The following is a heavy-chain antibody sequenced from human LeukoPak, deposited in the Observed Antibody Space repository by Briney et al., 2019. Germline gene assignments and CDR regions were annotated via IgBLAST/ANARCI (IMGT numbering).Heavy chain of an antibody. CDR2: ISGGGSST. Sequence: GGSLRLSCAASGFIFSNYAMSWVRQAPGKGLEWVSAISGGGSSTFYADSVKGRFTISRDNSKDTLYLQMNNLRVEDTAEYYCAKDRTVSGYTPLSWGQGILVTVSS. J-gene: IGHJ5*02. D-gene: IGHD5-12*01. V-gene: IGHV3-23*01. CDR3: AKDRTVSGYTPLS. CDR1: GFIFSNYA.